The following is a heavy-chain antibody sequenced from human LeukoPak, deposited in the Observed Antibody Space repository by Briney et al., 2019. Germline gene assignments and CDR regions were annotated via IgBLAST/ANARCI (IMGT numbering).Heavy chain of an antibody. CDR2: ISYDGSNK. CDR3: AGKSGPEKSP. J-gene: IGHJ5*02. Sequence: GGSLRLSCAASGFTFSSYAMHWVRQAPGKGLEWVAVISYDGSNKYYADSVKGRFTISRDNSKNTPYLQMNSLRAEDTAVYYCAGKSGPEKSPWGQGTLVTVSS. V-gene: IGHV3-30-3*01. CDR1: GFTFSSYA. D-gene: IGHD3-10*01.